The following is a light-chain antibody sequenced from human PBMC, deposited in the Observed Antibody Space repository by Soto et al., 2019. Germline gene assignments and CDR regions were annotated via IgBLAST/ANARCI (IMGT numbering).Light chain of an antibody. V-gene: IGKV3-11*01. CDR1: QSVRNY. J-gene: IGKJ4*01. CDR3: QHRSNCPLT. Sequence: EIVLTQSPATLSLSPGERATLSCRASQSVRNYLAWYQQRPGQTPRLLIYDASNRATGIPPRFSGSGSGTDFTLTISSLEPEDFAVYYCQHRSNCPLTFGGGTKVDIK. CDR2: DAS.